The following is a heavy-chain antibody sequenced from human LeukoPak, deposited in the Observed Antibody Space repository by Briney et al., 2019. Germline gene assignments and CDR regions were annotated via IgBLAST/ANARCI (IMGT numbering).Heavy chain of an antibody. CDR2: IKHDGSEK. D-gene: IGHD3-22*01. CDR1: GFTFSRYW. V-gene: IGHV3-7*01. CDR3: ARDWLAGNPYHAFDL. J-gene: IGHJ3*01. Sequence: PGGSLRLSCAASGFTFSRYWMNWVRQPPGKGLEWVANIKHDGSEKYFVDSVKGRFTISRDNAKNSLYLQMHSLRAEGTAVYYCARDWLAGNPYHAFDLWGKGTMVTVSS.